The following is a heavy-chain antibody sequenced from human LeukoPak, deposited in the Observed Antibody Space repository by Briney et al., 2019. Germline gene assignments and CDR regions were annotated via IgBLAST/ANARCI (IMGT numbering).Heavy chain of an antibody. CDR3: ARVSRTDCFDP. D-gene: IGHD1-14*01. CDR2: IYYSGGI. V-gene: IGHV4-30-2*01. J-gene: IGHJ5*02. Sequence: SQTLSLTCDVSGGSISGGDYSWSWVRQPPGKGLEWIGYIYYSGGIYYNPSLKSRVTMSVDRSKNQFSLKLSSVTAADTAVYYCARVSRTDCFDPWGQGTLVTVSS. CDR1: GGSISGGDYS.